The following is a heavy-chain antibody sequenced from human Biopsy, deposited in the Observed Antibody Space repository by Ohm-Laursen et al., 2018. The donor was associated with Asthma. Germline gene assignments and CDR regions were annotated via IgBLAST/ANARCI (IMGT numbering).Heavy chain of an antibody. D-gene: IGHD1-26*01. Sequence: SLRLSCAASGFTFSNSGMHWVRQAPGKGLEWVAVISFDGSNKDYADSVKGRFTISRDNSKNTLHLEMNSLRVEDTAVYYCPKDVFPGWELRRGPDYWGQGTLVTVSS. V-gene: IGHV3-30*18. CDR1: GFTFSNSG. CDR2: ISFDGSNK. CDR3: PKDVFPGWELRRGPDY. J-gene: IGHJ4*02.